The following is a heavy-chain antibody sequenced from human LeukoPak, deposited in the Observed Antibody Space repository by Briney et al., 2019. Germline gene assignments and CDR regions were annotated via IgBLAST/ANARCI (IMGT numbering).Heavy chain of an antibody. D-gene: IGHD5-12*01. CDR1: GGTFSSYA. Sequence: SVKVSCMASGGTFSSYAISWVRQAPGQGLEWMGGIIPIFGTANYAQKFQGRVTITADESTSTAYMELSSLRSEDTAVYYCAREGDIVATTRPGNFDYWGQGTLVTVSS. V-gene: IGHV1-69*13. CDR3: AREGDIVATTRPGNFDY. CDR2: IIPIFGTA. J-gene: IGHJ4*02.